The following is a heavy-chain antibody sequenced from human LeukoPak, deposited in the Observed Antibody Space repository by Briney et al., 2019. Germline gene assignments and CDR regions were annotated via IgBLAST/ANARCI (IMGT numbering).Heavy chain of an antibody. J-gene: IGHJ4*02. CDR2: INPSGGST. V-gene: IGHV1-46*01. D-gene: IGHD2-15*01. CDR3: ARGVRTRYCSGGSCSAIDY. CDR1: GYTFTSYY. Sequence: ASVKVSCKASGYTFTSYYMHWVRQAPGQGLEWMGIINPSGGSTSYAQKFQGRVTMTRDTSMSTVYMELSSLRSEDTAVYYCARGVRTRYCSGGSCSAIDYWGQGTLVTVSS.